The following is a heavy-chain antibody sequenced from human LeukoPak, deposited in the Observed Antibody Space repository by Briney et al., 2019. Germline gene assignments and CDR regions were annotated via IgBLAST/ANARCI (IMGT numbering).Heavy chain of an antibody. CDR2: IYYSGDT. J-gene: IGHJ5*02. CDR1: GGSISSGDYY. Sequence: SETLSLTCTVSGGSISSGDYYWSWIRQHPGKGLEWIGYIYYSGDTYYNPSLRSRVSISLDTSKNQFSLKLSSVTAADTAMYYCARDYGNNWFDPWGQGTLVTVSS. CDR3: ARDYGNNWFDP. D-gene: IGHD4-17*01. V-gene: IGHV4-31*03.